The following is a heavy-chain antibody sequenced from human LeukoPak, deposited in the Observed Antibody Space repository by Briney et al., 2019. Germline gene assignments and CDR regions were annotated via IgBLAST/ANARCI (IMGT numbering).Heavy chain of an antibody. CDR1: GDSVSSKNGA. J-gene: IGHJ4*02. D-gene: IGHD6-19*01. V-gene: IGHV6-1*01. CDR2: TYYRSKWYN. CDR3: ARDFGTTGWYTFDY. Sequence: SQTLSLTCVVSGDSVSSKNGAWNWLRQSPSRGLEWLGRTYYRSKWYNDYAESMEGRMTISQDTSKNQYSLHLNSVTPDDTAVYYCARDFGTTGWYTFDYWGQGTLVTVSS.